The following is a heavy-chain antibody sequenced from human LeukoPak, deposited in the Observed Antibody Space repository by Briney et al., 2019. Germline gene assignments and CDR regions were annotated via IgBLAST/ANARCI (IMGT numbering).Heavy chain of an antibody. CDR1: GFTFSDYA. CDR2: ISFHGSDK. D-gene: IGHD4-17*01. Sequence: GRSLRLSCAASGFTFSDYALHWVRQAPGKGLEWVAFISFHGSDKYYADPVKGRFTISRDGSKNTVFLQMSSLRAEDTAVYYCARGERHGDYTLDSWGQGTLVTVSS. CDR3: ARGERHGDYTLDS. V-gene: IGHV3-30*15. J-gene: IGHJ4*02.